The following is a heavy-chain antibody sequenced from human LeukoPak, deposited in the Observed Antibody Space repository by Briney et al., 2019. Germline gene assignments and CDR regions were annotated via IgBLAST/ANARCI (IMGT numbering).Heavy chain of an antibody. Sequence: SVKVSCKASGFTFTSSAVQWVRQARGQRLEWIGWIAVGSGNTNYAQKFQERVTITRDMSTSTAYMELSSLRSEDTAVYYCASATRSGSYYHGPYGMDVWGKETTVTVSS. J-gene: IGHJ6*04. CDR2: IAVGSGNT. D-gene: IGHD3-10*01. V-gene: IGHV1-58*01. CDR1: GFTFTSSA. CDR3: ASATRSGSYYHGPYGMDV.